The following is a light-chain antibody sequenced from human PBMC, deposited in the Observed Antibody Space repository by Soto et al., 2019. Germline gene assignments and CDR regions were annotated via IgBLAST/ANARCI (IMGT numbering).Light chain of an antibody. V-gene: IGKV3-15*01. CDR2: GAS. Sequence: EIEMTQSPATLPVSPGERATLSCRASQSVGTNLAWYQQKPGQAPRLLIYGASTRAPGFPARFTGSGSGTEFTLTIRSLQSEDFAVYYCQQYNDWPSNTFGQGTKLEIK. CDR3: QQYNDWPSNT. CDR1: QSVGTN. J-gene: IGKJ2*01.